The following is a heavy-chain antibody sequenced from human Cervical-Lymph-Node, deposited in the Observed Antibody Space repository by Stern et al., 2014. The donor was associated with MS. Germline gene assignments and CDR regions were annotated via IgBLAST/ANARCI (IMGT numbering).Heavy chain of an antibody. CDR1: GGSISSYY. Sequence: QVQLQQSGPGLVKPSETLSLTCTVSGGSISSYYWSWIRQPPGKGLEWIGYIYYSGSTNYNPSLKSRVTISLGTSKRQFSLILHSVTAADTAVYFCARDPGRTWHKFDAFDIWGQGTMVTVSS. V-gene: IGHV4-59*01. CDR2: IYYSGST. CDR3: ARDPGRTWHKFDAFDI. J-gene: IGHJ3*02.